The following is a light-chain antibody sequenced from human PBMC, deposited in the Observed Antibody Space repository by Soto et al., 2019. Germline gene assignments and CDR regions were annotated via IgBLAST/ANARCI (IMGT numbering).Light chain of an antibody. CDR1: GRDIGAYNY. J-gene: IGLJ1*01. CDR3: SSYTTSYFYV. Sequence: QSVLTQPASVSGSPGQSITISCTGSGRDIGAYNYVSWYQQHPGKAPKLIIYEVENRPSGVSNRFSASKSAFTASLTISGLQAEDEADYYCSSYTTSYFYVVGPGTKVTVL. CDR2: EVE. V-gene: IGLV2-14*01.